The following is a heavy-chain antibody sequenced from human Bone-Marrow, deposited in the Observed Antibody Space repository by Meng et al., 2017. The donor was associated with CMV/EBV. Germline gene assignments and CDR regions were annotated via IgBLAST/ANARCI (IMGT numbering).Heavy chain of an antibody. CDR3: ARGLLPAAHYHYYGMDV. CDR1: GFSFDDYG. D-gene: IGHD2-2*01. J-gene: IGHJ6*02. CDR2: INWNGGST. Sequence: GGSLRLSCAASGFSFDDYGTSWVRQAPGKGLDWVSGINWNGGSTGYADSVKGRFTISRDNAKNSLYLQMNSLRAEDTGLYYCARGLLPAAHYHYYGMDVWGQGTTVTVSS. V-gene: IGHV3-20*04.